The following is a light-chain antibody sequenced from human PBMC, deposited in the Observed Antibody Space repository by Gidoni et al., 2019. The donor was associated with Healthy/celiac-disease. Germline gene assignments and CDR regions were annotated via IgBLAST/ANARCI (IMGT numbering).Light chain of an antibody. CDR1: QSVSSY. J-gene: IGKJ5*01. Sequence: EIELTQSPATLSLSPGESATLPCRASQSVSSYLAWYQKKPGKAPRLLIYDESKRATGIPARFSGIGSGTDFTLTIRSLEPEDFAVYYCQQRSNWITFXXXTRLEIK. V-gene: IGKV3-11*01. CDR3: QQRSNWIT. CDR2: DES.